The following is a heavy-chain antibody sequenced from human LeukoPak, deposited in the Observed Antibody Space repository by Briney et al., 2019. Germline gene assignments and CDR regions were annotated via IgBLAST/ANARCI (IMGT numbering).Heavy chain of an antibody. Sequence: GGSLRLSCAASGFTVSSNYMSWVRQAPGKGLEWVSVIYSGGSTYYADSVKGRFTISRDNSKNTLYLQMNSLKPEDTAVYYCAKDPYRVVVATGNYLDPWGQGTLVTVSS. CDR3: AKDPYRVVVATGNYLDP. CDR1: GFTVSSNY. D-gene: IGHD2-15*01. J-gene: IGHJ5*02. V-gene: IGHV3-53*05. CDR2: IYSGGST.